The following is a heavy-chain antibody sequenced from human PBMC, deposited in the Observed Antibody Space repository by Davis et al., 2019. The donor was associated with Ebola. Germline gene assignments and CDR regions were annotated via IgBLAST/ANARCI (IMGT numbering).Heavy chain of an antibody. J-gene: IGHJ4*02. Sequence: HTGGSLRLSCAASGFTVSSNYMSWVRQAPGKGLVWVSRINSDGSSTSYADSVKGRFTISRDNAKNTLYLQMNSLRAEDTAVYYCAREGGCSGGSCYYFDYWGQGTLVTVSS. CDR3: AREGGCSGGSCYYFDY. V-gene: IGHV3-74*01. CDR2: INSDGSST. D-gene: IGHD2-15*01. CDR1: GFTVSSNY.